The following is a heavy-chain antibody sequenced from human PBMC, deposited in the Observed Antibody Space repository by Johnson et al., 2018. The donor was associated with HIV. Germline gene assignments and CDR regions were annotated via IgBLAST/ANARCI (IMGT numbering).Heavy chain of an antibody. V-gene: IGHV3-7*01. J-gene: IGHJ3*02. D-gene: IGHD6-19*01. CDR3: ARGGSTAGFDI. CDR2: IKQDGSEK. CDR1: HFSFSAYG. Sequence: VQLVESGGGVVQPGRSLRLSCAASHFSFSAYGMHWVRQAPGKGLEWVANIKQDGSEKYYVDSVKGRFTISRDNAKNSVYLQMNSLRVADTAIYYCARGGSTAGFDIWGQGTMVTVSS.